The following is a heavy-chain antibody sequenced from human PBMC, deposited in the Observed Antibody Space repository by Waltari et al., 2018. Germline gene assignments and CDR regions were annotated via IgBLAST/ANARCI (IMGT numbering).Heavy chain of an antibody. CDR3: ARDTAGTTILDYYYYYMDV. CDR1: GYTFTGYY. J-gene: IGHJ6*03. V-gene: IGHV1-2*02. Sequence: QVQLVQSGAEVKKPGASAKVSCKASGYTFTGYYMHWVRQAPGQGLEWMGWINPNSGGTNYAQKFQGRVTMTRDTSISTAYMELSRLRSDDTAVYYCARDTAGTTILDYYYYYMDVWGKGTTVTVSS. CDR2: INPNSGGT. D-gene: IGHD1-7*01.